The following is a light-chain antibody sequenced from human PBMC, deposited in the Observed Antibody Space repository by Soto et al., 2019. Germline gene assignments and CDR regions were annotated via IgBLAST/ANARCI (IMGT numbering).Light chain of an antibody. J-gene: IGLJ1*01. CDR2: STN. CDR3: VLYMGGGSYV. Sequence: QTVVTQEPSFSVSPGGTVTLTCGLTSGSVSTGYHPSWYQQTPVQAPRTLIYSTNTRSSGVPDRFSGSILGNKAALTIAGAQADDESDYYCVLYMGGGSYVFGTGTKLTVL. V-gene: IGLV8-61*01. CDR1: SGSVSTGYH.